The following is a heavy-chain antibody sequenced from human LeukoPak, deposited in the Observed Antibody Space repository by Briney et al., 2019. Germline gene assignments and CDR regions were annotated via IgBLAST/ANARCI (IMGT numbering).Heavy chain of an antibody. V-gene: IGHV4-4*07. CDR2: IYTSGST. Sequence: SETLSLTCTVSGGSISSYYWSWIRQPAGKGLEWIGRIYTSGSTNYNPSLKSRVTMSVDTSKNQFSLKLSSVTPADTAVYYCARSRGHFWSGSYYFDYWGQGTLVTVSS. J-gene: IGHJ4*02. CDR1: GGSISSYY. D-gene: IGHD3-3*02. CDR3: ARSRGHFWSGSYYFDY.